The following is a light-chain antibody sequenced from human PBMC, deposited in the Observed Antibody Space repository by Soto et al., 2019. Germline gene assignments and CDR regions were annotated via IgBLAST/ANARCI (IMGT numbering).Light chain of an antibody. V-gene: IGKV1-39*01. J-gene: IGKJ1*01. Sequence: DIQMTQSPSSLYAYVGDRFTITCRASQSISSYLNWYQQKPGKAPKLLIYAASSLQSGVPSRFSGSGSGTEFTLTISSLQPEDFGIYYCQQYENYWTFGQGTKVDIK. CDR2: AAS. CDR1: QSISSY. CDR3: QQYENYWT.